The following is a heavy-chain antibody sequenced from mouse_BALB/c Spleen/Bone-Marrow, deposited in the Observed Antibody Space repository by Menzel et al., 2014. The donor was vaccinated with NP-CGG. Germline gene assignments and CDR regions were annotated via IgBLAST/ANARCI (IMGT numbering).Heavy chain of an antibody. CDR1: GFTFSDYY. CDR2: ISDGGSYT. CDR3: ARGSSYFDY. J-gene: IGHJ2*01. D-gene: IGHD1-1*01. V-gene: IGHV5-4*02. Sequence: EVHLVESGGGLVKPGRSLKLSCAASGFTFSDYYMYWVRQTPEKRLEWVATISDGGSYTYYPDSVKGRFTISRDNAKNNLYLQMSSLKSEDTAMYYCARGSSYFDYWGQGTTLTVSS.